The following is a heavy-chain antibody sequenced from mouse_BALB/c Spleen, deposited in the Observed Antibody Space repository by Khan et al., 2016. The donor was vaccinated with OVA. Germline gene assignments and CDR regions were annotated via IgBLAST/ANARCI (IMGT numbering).Heavy chain of an antibody. CDR2: ITTYSCDT. J-gene: IGHJ4*01. D-gene: IGHD1-1*01. V-gene: IGHV1S137*01. Sequence: QVQLKQSGPELVRPGVSVKISCKGSGYTFTDYGMHWVRQSPAKSLEWIGVITTYSCDTNYNQKFKGKATMTVDKSSSTAYMELARLTSEDSAIYYCARLTLRLDYWGQGTSVTVSS. CDR1: GYTFTDYG. CDR3: ARLTLRLDY.